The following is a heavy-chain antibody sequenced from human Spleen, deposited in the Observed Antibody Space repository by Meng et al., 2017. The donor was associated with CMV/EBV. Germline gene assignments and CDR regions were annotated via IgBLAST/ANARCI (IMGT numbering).Heavy chain of an antibody. J-gene: IGHJ6*02. D-gene: IGHD3-3*01. V-gene: IGHV3-13*01. CDR3: ARDGEVRLLEWLTTIRGMDV. Sequence: GESLKISCAASGFAFSSCDMHWVRQGTGKGLKSISVIGTGGDTHYPGSVKGRFTISRENAKNSLHLQVKSLRAGDTAVYYCARDGEVRLLEWLTTIRGMDVWGQGTTVTVSS. CDR1: GFAFSSCD. CDR2: IGTGGDT.